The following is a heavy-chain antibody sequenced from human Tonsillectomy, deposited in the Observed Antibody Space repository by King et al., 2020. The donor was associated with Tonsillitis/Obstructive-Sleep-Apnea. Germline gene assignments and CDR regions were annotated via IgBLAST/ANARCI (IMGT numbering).Heavy chain of an antibody. CDR3: ARHTEGAFWSGYLNSAVDY. CDR2: IYYSGST. CDR1: GGSISSYY. V-gene: IGHV4-59*01. D-gene: IGHD3-3*01. J-gene: IGHJ4*02. Sequence: VQLQESGPGLVKPSETLSLTCTVSGGSISSYYWSWIRQPPGKGLEWIGYIYYSGSTNYNPALKSRVTISVDTSKNQFSLKLSSVTAADTAVYYCARHTEGAFWSGYLNSAVDYWGQGPLVTVSS.